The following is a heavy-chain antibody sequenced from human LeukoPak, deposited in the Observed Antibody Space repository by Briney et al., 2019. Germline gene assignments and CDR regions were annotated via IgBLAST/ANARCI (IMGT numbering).Heavy chain of an antibody. V-gene: IGHV5-10-1*01. CDR3: ARQPEGTWFDP. D-gene: IGHD1-1*01. J-gene: IGHJ5*02. Sequence: GESLKISCKGSGYRFTSNWISWVRQMPGKGLEWMGRIDPSDSYTNYSPSFQGHVTISAGKSISTAYLQWSSLKASDTAMYYCARQPEGTWFDPWGQGTLVTVSS. CDR2: IDPSDSYT. CDR1: GYRFTSNW.